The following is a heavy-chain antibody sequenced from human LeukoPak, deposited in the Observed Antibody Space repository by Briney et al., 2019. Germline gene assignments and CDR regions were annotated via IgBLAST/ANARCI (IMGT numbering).Heavy chain of an antibody. J-gene: IGHJ4*02. CDR3: ARGYTRVLIDY. CDR2: IQHSGST. D-gene: IGHD2-2*02. CDR1: GVSFSDYY. V-gene: IGHV4-34*01. Sequence: SETLSLTCAVYGVSFSDYYSSWIRQPPGKGLEWIGEIQHSGSTNYNPSLKSRVTISVDTSKNQLSLKLSSVTAADTAVYYCARGYTRVLIDYWGQGTLVTVSS.